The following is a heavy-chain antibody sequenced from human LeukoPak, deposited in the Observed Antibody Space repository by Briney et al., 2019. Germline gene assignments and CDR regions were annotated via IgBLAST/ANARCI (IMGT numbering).Heavy chain of an antibody. Sequence: GGSLRLSCAASGFTFSSYAMSWVRQAPGKGLEWVSAISGSGGSTYYADSVKGRFTISRDNSKNTLYLQMTSLRAEDTAVYYCAKRHCSSASCYTSTFDDWGQGTLVTVSS. CDR2: ISGSGGST. D-gene: IGHD2-2*02. V-gene: IGHV3-23*01. CDR3: AKRHCSSASCYTSTFDD. J-gene: IGHJ4*02. CDR1: GFTFSSYA.